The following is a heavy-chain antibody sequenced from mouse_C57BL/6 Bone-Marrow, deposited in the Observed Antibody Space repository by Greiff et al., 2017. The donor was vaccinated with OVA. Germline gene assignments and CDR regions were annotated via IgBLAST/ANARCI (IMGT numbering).Heavy chain of an antibody. CDR2: ISTYYGDA. Sequence: VKLQESGPELVRPGVSVKISCKGSGYTFTDYAMPCSKHSHSKSPHLIGVISTYYGDASYNQKFKDKATMTVDKSSSTAYMELARLTSEDSAVYYCARRDYGSSHQAWFAYWGQGTLVTVSA. V-gene: IGHV1-67*01. CDR1: GYTFTDYA. D-gene: IGHD1-1*01. CDR3: ARRDYGSSHQAWFAY. J-gene: IGHJ3*01.